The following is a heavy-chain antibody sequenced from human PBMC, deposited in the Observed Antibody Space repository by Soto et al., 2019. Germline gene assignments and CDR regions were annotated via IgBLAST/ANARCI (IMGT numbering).Heavy chain of an antibody. CDR1: GVSISSYY. CDR2: INYSGSP. D-gene: IGHD2-15*01. J-gene: IGHJ4*02. Sequence: QVQLQESGPGLVKPSETLSLTCTVSGVSISSYYWTWIRQPPGKGLEWIGYINYSGSPKYNPSVKSGITITVDTAKMPLSLELSSVTAADTAVYYCARGEERVAIPSGYWGQGTLVTVSS. CDR3: ARGEERVAIPSGY. V-gene: IGHV4-59*01.